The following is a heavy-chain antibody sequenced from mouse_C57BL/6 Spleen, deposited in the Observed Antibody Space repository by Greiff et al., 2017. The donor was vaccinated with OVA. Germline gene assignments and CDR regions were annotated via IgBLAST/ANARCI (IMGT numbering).Heavy chain of an antibody. V-gene: IGHV1-55*01. CDR2: IYPGSGCT. Sequence: QVQLQQPGAELVKPGASVKMSCKASGFTFTSYWITWVKQRPGQGLEWIGDIYPGSGCTNYNEKFKSKATLTVDTSSSTAYMQLSSLTSEDSAVYYGARDYDHDGNAMGYWGQGASVTVSS. D-gene: IGHD2-4*01. CDR1: GFTFTSYW. J-gene: IGHJ4*01. CDR3: ARDYDHDGNAMGY.